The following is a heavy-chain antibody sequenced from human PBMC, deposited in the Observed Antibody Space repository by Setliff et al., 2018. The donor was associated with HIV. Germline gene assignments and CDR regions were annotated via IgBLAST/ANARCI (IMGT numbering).Heavy chain of an antibody. CDR1: GFALNGYT. Sequence: PGGSLRLSCAASGFALNGYTMSWVRQAPGKGLEWVSAIKNSDTIYYADSVKGRFTISRDNAKNSLYLQMNSLRAEDTAVYYCARPNYYDSSGSFDYWGQGTLVTVSS. J-gene: IGHJ4*02. CDR2: IKNSDTI. CDR3: ARPNYYDSSGSFDY. D-gene: IGHD3-22*01. V-gene: IGHV3-21*01.